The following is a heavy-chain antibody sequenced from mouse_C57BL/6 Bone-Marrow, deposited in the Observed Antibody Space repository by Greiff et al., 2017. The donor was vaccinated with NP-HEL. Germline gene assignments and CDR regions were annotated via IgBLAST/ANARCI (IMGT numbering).Heavy chain of an antibody. J-gene: IGHJ3*01. CDR1: GYAFSSSW. V-gene: IGHV1-82*01. CDR3: ARWGELLRCAG. CDR2: IYPGDGDT. Sequence: VQLQQSGPELVKPGASVKISCKASGYAFSSSWMNWVKQRPGKGLEWIGRIYPGDGDTNYNGKFKGKATLTADKSSSTAYMQLSSLTSEDSAVYFCARWGELLRCAGWGQGTLVTV. D-gene: IGHD1-1*01.